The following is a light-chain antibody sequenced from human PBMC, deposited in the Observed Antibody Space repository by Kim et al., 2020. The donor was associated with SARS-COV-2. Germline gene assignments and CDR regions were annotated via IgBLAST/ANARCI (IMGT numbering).Light chain of an antibody. Sequence: QSALTQPASVSGSPGQLIIISCTGSSSDVGGGNDVSWYQQHPGKAPKLLIYGDSNRPSGVPNRFSGSKSGNTASLTITGLQAEDEADYYCNSCYPSSSAVFGTGTKVTVL. CDR3: NSCYPSSSAV. CDR2: GDS. CDR1: SSDVGGGND. V-gene: IGLV2-14*01. J-gene: IGLJ1*01.